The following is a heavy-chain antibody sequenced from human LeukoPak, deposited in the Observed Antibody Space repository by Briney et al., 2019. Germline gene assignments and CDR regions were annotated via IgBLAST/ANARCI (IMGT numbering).Heavy chain of an antibody. CDR2: IYTSGST. Sequence: YPSETLSLTCTVSGGSISSYYWSWIRQPAGKGLEWIGRIYTSGSTNYNPSLKSRVTMSVDTSKNQFSLKLSSVTAADTAVYYCARDARVPSRSLYYGMDVWGQGTTVTVSS. CDR3: ARDARVPSRSLYYGMDV. V-gene: IGHV4-4*07. J-gene: IGHJ6*02. CDR1: GGSISSYY.